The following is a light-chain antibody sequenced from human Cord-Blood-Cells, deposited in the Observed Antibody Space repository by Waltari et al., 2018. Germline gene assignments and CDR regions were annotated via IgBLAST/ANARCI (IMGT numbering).Light chain of an antibody. V-gene: IGLV3-16*01. CDR3: LSADSSGTYSV. CDR1: ALPKKY. CDR2: KDR. Sequence: SYELTQPPSVSVSLGQMARITCSGEALPKKYAYWYQQKPGQFPVLVIYKDRERPSGIPERFSGSSSGTIVTLTISGVQAEDEADYYCLSADSSGTYSVFGGGTKLTVL. J-gene: IGLJ2*01.